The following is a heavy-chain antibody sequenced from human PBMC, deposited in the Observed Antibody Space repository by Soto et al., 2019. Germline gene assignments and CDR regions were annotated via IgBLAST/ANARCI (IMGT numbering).Heavy chain of an antibody. CDR2: IKSKTDGGTT. D-gene: IGHD3-10*01. Sequence: PGGSLRLSCAASGFTFSSFGMHWVRQAPGKGLEWVGRIKSKTDGGTTDYAAPVKGRFTISRDDSKNTLYLQMNSLKTEDTAVYYCLNRDYYGSGSFYSPRSYYYYYYGMDVWGQGTTVTVSS. CDR1: GFTFSSFG. V-gene: IGHV3-15*01. J-gene: IGHJ6*02. CDR3: LNRDYYGSGSFYSPRSYYYYYYGMDV.